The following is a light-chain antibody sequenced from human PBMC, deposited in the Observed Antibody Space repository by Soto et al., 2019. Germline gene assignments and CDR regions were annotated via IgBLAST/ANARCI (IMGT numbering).Light chain of an antibody. J-gene: IGKJ4*01. CDR2: GAS. CDR1: QSVSIL. Sequence: EIVMTQSLATLAVSAVERATLSCRASQSVSILLAWYQQKPGQAPRLLIYGASSRATGIPDRFSGSGSGTDFTLTISRLEPEDFAVYYCQQYGSSPLTLGGGTKVDIK. CDR3: QQYGSSPLT. V-gene: IGKV3-20*01.